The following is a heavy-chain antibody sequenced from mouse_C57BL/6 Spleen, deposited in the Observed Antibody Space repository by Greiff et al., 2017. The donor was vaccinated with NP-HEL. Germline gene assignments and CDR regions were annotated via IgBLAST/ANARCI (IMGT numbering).Heavy chain of an antibody. D-gene: IGHD2-5*01. V-gene: IGHV1-52*01. CDR2: IDPSDSET. CDR3: ARRGGYSNFDY. CDR1: GYTFTSYW. J-gene: IGHJ2*01. Sequence: QVQLKQPGAELVRPGSSVKLSCKASGYTFTSYWMHWVKQRPIQGLEWIGNIDPSDSETHYNQKFKDKATLTVDKASSTAYMQLSSLASEDTAVYDCARRGGYSNFDYWGQGTTLTVSS.